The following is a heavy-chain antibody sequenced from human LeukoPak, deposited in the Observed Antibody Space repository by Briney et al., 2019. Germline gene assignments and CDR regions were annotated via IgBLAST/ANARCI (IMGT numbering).Heavy chain of an antibody. CDR2: IYHSGST. CDR3: ASASPPWGGYFDY. CDR1: GGSISSGGYY. V-gene: IGHV4-30-2*01. J-gene: IGHJ4*02. D-gene: IGHD3-16*01. Sequence: SETLSLTCTVSGGSISSGGYYWSWIRQPPGKGLEWIGYIYHSGSTYYNPSLKSRVTISVDRSKNQFSLKLSSVTAADTAVYYCASASPPWGGYFDYWGQGTLVTVPS.